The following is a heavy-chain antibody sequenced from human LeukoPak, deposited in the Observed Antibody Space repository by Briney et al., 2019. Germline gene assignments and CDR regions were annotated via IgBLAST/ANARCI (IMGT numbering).Heavy chain of an antibody. Sequence: SVKVSCKASGGTFISYAISWVRQAPGPGREGMGGIIPIFGTANYAQKFQGRVTITTDESTSTAYMELSSLRSEDTAVYYCAGVRGEDYYDSSGYYYFDYWGQGTLVTVSS. J-gene: IGHJ4*02. CDR3: AGVRGEDYYDSSGYYYFDY. CDR1: GGTFISYA. CDR2: IIPIFGTA. D-gene: IGHD3-22*01. V-gene: IGHV1-69*05.